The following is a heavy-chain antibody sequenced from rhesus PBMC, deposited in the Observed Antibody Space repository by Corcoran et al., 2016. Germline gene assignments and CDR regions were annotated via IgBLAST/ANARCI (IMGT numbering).Heavy chain of an antibody. D-gene: IGHD2-21*01. CDR1: GGSFSNNY. J-gene: IGHJ4*01. CDR3: ARGCAGSGCPLVHIDF. CDR2: ILGSGGTI. Sequence: QLQLQESGPGLVKPSETLSLACAVSGGSFSNNYWVWIRQPPGKGLEWIGRILGSGGTIDYTPSLSSRVTISTDTSKNQFSLKLTCVTAADTAVYFCARGCAGSGCPLVHIDFWGQGFLVTVSS. V-gene: IGHV4-173*01.